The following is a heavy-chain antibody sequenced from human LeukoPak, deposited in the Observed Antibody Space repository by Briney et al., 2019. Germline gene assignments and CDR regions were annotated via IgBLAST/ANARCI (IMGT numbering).Heavy chain of an antibody. J-gene: IGHJ4*02. CDR3: AKGSRGGYDSHFDY. CDR2: FHGSGGST. D-gene: IGHD5-12*01. Sequence: GGSLRLSCAASGFTFSNYAMSWVRQAPGEGLEWVSTFHGSGGSTYYADSVKGRFTISRDDSKNALYLQMDSLRADDAAVYYCAKGSRGGYDSHFDYWGRGALVTVSS. CDR1: GFTFSNYA. V-gene: IGHV3-23*01.